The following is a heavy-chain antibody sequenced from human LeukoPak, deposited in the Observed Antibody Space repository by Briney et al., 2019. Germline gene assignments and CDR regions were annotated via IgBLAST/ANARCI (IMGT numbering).Heavy chain of an antibody. V-gene: IGHV1-2*02. CDR2: INPNSGGT. CDR1: GYTFTGYY. J-gene: IGHJ4*02. CDR3: ARDSGEQWLAYR. D-gene: IGHD6-19*01. Sequence: ASVKVSCKASGYTFTGYYMHWVRQAPGQGLEWMGWINPNSGGTNYAQKFQGRVTMTRDTSISTAYMELSRLRSDDTAVYYCARDSGEQWLAYRWGQGTLVTVSS.